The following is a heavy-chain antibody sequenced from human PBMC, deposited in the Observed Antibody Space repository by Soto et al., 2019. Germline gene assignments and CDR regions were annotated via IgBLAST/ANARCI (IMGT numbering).Heavy chain of an antibody. Sequence: QLHLVQSGAVVKKPGASVTVSCSASGYPVTAYYMHWVRQAPGRGLEWMGGITPATGAEKYTQTFRGRVTMARDASTGTVFMGLGGLLSEATAVFYCARGGGVGVAGSAAFDMWGQGTLVTVSS. V-gene: IGHV1-2*02. J-gene: IGHJ3*02. CDR1: GYPVTAYY. CDR3: ARGGGVGVAGSAAFDM. CDR2: ITPATGAE. D-gene: IGHD3-3*01.